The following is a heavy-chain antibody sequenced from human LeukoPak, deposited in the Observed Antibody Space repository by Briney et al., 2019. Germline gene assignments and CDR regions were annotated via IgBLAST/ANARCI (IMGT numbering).Heavy chain of an antibody. V-gene: IGHV1-69*05. CDR2: IIPIFGTA. Sequence: VASVKVSCKASGGTFSSYAISWVRQAPGQGLEWMGRIIPIFGTANHAQKFQGRVTITTDESTSTAYMELSSLRSEDTAVYYCATTAIKYSGSYFDYWGQGTLVTVSS. J-gene: IGHJ4*02. CDR1: GGTFSSYA. CDR3: ATTAIKYSGSYFDY. D-gene: IGHD1-26*01.